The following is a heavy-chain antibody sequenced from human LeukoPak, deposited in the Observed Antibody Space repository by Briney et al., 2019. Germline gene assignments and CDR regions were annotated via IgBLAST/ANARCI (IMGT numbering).Heavy chain of an antibody. Sequence: PGRSLRLSCAASAFTFSNYWMHWVRHAPGKGLVCVSRINTDGTSTTYADSVKGRFTISRDNAKNTLYLQMNSLRPEDTAVYFCARDRVRDYWGQRTLVTVSS. CDR3: ARDRVRDY. D-gene: IGHD3-10*01. CDR2: INTDGTST. J-gene: IGHJ4*02. V-gene: IGHV3-74*03. CDR1: AFTFSNYW.